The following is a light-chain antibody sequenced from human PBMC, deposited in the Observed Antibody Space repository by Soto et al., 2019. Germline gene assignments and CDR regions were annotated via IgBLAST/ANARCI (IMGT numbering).Light chain of an antibody. Sequence: DIQMTQSPSSLSASVGDRVTITCRASQSISKYLTWYQQKPGKAPKLLIYTASTLQGGVPSRFSGSGSGTDFTLTISSLEPEDSATYCCQQSFITPLTFAGGTKVDIK. J-gene: IGKJ4*01. CDR1: QSISKY. V-gene: IGKV1-39*01. CDR2: TAS. CDR3: QQSFITPLT.